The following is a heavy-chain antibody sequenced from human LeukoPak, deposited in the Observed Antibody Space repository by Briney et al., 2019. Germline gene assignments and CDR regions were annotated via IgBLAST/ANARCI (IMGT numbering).Heavy chain of an antibody. V-gene: IGHV4-61*02. D-gene: IGHD1-1*01. J-gene: IGHJ6*03. CDR1: GGSISSGSYY. Sequence: SQTLSLTCTVSGGSISSGSYYWSWIRQPAGMGLEWIRRFYTSETTNYNPSLKSRVTISLDMSKNQFSLKLSSVTAADTAFYYSARAGTGTSFPFYYYMDVWAKGPTVTVSS. CDR3: ARAGTGTSFPFYYYMDV. CDR2: FYTSETT.